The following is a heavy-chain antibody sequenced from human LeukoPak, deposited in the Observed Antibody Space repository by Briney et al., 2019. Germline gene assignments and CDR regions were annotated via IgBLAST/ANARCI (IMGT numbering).Heavy chain of an antibody. V-gene: IGHV1-18*01. CDR1: GYTFTSYG. J-gene: IGHJ4*02. CDR3: ARVPVSGPGTRFDY. D-gene: IGHD4-11*01. CDR2: ISAYNVNT. Sequence: GASVKVSCKASGYTFTSYGISWVRQAPGQGLVWMGWISAYNVNTNDAQKLQGRVTMTTDTSTTTAYMELRSLRSDDTAVYYCARVPVSGPGTRFDYWGQGTLVTVS.